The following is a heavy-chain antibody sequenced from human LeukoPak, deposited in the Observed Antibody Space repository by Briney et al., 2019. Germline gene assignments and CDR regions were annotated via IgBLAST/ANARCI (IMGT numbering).Heavy chain of an antibody. D-gene: IGHD6-19*01. CDR2: ISKSGDIT. CDR3: AKDQGYSSAWYSRDGFDM. V-gene: IGHV3-23*01. J-gene: IGHJ3*02. Sequence: GGSLRLSCAASGFSFSSYAMSWVRQAPGKGLEWVSAISKSGDITFYADSVKGRFTISRDNSQRPLYVQMNRLRAEDTAVYYCAKDQGYSSAWYSRDGFDMWGQGTMVTVSS. CDR1: GFSFSSYA.